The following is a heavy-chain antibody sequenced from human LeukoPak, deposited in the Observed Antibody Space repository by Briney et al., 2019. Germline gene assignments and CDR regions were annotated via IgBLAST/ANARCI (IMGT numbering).Heavy chain of an antibody. Sequence: PSETLSLTCTVSGGSISSYYWSWIRQPPGKGLEWIGYIYYSGSTNYNPSLKSRVTISVDTSKNQFSLKLSSVTAADTAVYYCAGRRVVTAFTWFDPWGQGTLVTVSS. V-gene: IGHV4-59*01. D-gene: IGHD2-21*02. CDR3: AGRRVVTAFTWFDP. CDR2: IYYSGST. CDR1: GGSISSYY. J-gene: IGHJ5*02.